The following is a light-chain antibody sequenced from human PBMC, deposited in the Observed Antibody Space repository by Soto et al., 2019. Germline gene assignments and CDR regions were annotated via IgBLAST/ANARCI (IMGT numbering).Light chain of an antibody. V-gene: IGLV2-14*03. CDR1: SSDVGAYNF. Sequence: QSALTQPASVSGSPGQSITISCTGTSSDVGAYNFVSWHQQHPGKAPKLIIYNVYDRPSGISYRFSGSKSGNTASLTISGLQGEDDADYYCSSYTSSRTYVFGTGTKLTVL. CDR3: SSYTSSRTYV. J-gene: IGLJ1*01. CDR2: NVY.